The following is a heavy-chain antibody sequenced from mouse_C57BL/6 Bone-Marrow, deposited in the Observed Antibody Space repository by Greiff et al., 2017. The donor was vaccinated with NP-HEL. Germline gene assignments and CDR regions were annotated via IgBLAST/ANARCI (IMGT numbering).Heavy chain of an antibody. CDR2: ISNGGGST. Sequence: EVKLMESGGGLVQPGGSLKLSCAASGFTFSDYYMYWVRQTPEKRLEWVAYISNGGGSTYYPDTVKGRFTISRDNAKNTLYLQMSRLKSEYTAMYYCARHGTGNYFDYWGKGTTLTVSS. J-gene: IGHJ2*01. CDR3: ARHGTGNYFDY. D-gene: IGHD4-1*01. V-gene: IGHV5-12*01. CDR1: GFTFSDYY.